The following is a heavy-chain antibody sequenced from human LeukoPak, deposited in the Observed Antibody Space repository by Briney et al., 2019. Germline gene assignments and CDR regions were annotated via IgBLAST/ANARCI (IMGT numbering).Heavy chain of an antibody. CDR1: EYTFTNYD. J-gene: IGHJ1*01. V-gene: IGHV1-8*01. Sequence: ASVKVSCKASEYTFTNYDINWVRQATGQGLEWMGWMNPNSGNTNYAQKFQGRVTMTRNTSISTAYMELSSLTSEDTAAYFCARNGQQVRYFQHWGQGTLVTVSS. CDR3: ARNGQQVRYFQH. D-gene: IGHD6-13*01. CDR2: MNPNSGNT.